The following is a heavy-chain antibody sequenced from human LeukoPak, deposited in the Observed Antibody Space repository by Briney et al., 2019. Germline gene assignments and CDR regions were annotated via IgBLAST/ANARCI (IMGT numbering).Heavy chain of an antibody. CDR2: IGGSGGTT. V-gene: IGHV3-23*01. CDR3: AKIVTSATAY. Sequence: GGSLRLSCAASGFTFSNYGMSWVRQVPGKGLEWVSAIGGSGGTTYYGDSVKGRFTVSRDNSRNTLYLQMNSLRAEDTAVYYCAKIVTSATAYWGQGTLVTVSS. J-gene: IGHJ4*02. D-gene: IGHD2-15*01. CDR1: GFTFSNYG.